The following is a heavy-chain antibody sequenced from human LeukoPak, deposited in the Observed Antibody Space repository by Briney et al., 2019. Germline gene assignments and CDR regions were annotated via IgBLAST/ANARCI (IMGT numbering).Heavy chain of an antibody. CDR2: INHSGST. CDR3: ASQNYDILTAGYYFDY. Sequence: SETLSLTCAVYGGSFSGYYWSWIRQPPGKGLEWIGEINHSGSTNYNPSLKSQVTISVDTSKNQFSLKLSSVTAADTAVYYCASQNYDILTAGYYFDYWGQGTLVTVSS. D-gene: IGHD3-9*01. CDR1: GGSFSGYY. V-gene: IGHV4-34*01. J-gene: IGHJ4*02.